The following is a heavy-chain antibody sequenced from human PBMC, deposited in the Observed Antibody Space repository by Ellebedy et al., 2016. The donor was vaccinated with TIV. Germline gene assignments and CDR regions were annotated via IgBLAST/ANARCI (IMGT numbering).Heavy chain of an antibody. Sequence: GESLKISCAASGFTFNSYGMHWVRQAPGKGLEWVAVISYDGSNKYYADSVKGRFTISRDISKNTLYLQMNGLRAEDTAVYYCAKDGGAGVWGSYRYYDYWGQGTLVTVSS. CDR2: ISYDGSNK. V-gene: IGHV3-30*18. J-gene: IGHJ4*02. CDR3: AKDGGAGVWGSYRYYDY. CDR1: GFTFNSYG. D-gene: IGHD3-16*02.